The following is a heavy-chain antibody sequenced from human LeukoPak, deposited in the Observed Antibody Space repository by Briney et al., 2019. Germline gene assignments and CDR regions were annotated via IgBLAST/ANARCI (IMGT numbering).Heavy chain of an antibody. D-gene: IGHD1-26*01. CDR1: GYTFTSYG. CDR3: AGEPVGATELGY. J-gene: IGHJ4*02. Sequence: ASAKVSCKASGYTFTSYGISWVRQAPGQGLEWMGWSNTNSGGTNYTEKFQGWVTVTKDTSISTTYMVLSRLRADDSAVYYCAGEPVGATELGYWGQGTLVTVSS. CDR2: SNTNSGGT. V-gene: IGHV1-2*04.